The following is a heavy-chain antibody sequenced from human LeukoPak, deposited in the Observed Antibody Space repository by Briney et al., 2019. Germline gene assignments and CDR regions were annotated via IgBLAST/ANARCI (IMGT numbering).Heavy chain of an antibody. V-gene: IGHV4-34*01. CDR2: INHSGST. CDR1: GGSFSGYY. CDR3: ARVFVTTVTKYNWFDP. J-gene: IGHJ5*02. D-gene: IGHD4-17*01. Sequence: SETLSLTCAVYGGSFSGYYWSWIRQPPGKGLEWIGEINHSGSTNYNPSLKSRVTISVDTSKNQFSLKLSSVTAADTAVYYCARVFVTTVTKYNWFDPWGQGTPVTVSS.